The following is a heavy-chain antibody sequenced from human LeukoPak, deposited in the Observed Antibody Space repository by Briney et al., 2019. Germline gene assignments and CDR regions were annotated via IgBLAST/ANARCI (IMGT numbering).Heavy chain of an antibody. CDR1: GFTFSSYA. CDR2: ITGSGGNT. D-gene: IGHD3-9*01. J-gene: IGHJ4*02. CDR3: AKWGDFDVLTGYYVPDF. Sequence: GGSLRLSCAASGFTFSSYAMSWVRQAPGKGLEWVSAITGSGGNTYYADSVKGRFTISRDNSKNTLYLQMNSLRDEDTAVYYCAKWGDFDVLTGYYVPDFWGQGTLVTVSS. V-gene: IGHV3-23*01.